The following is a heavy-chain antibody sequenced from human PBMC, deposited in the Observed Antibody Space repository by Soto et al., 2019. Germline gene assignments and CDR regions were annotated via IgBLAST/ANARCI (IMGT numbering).Heavy chain of an antibody. CDR1: GFTFGSFS. CDR3: ARDTYDFWSGYFNSATNFDS. V-gene: IGHV3-21*01. J-gene: IGHJ4*02. Sequence: EVQLVESGGGLVKPGGSLRLSCAASGFTFGSFSMNWVRQAPGKGLEWVSSISSSSSYIYYADSVKGRFTISRDNAKNSLDLQMNSLRAEDTAVYYCARDTYDFWSGYFNSATNFDSWGQGTLVTVSS. D-gene: IGHD3-3*01. CDR2: ISSSSSYI.